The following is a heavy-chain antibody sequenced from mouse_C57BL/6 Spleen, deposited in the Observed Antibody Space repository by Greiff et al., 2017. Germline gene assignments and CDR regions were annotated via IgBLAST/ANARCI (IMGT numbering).Heavy chain of an antibody. CDR2: IDPSDSET. Sequence: QVQLQQPGAELVRPGSSVKLSCKASGYTFTSYWMHWVKQRPIQGLEWIGNIDPSDSETHYNQKFKDKATLTVDKYSSTAYMQLSSLTSEDSAVYYCARTNGSSPYFDYWGQGTTLTVSS. CDR3: ARTNGSSPYFDY. J-gene: IGHJ2*01. CDR1: GYTFTSYW. V-gene: IGHV1-52*01. D-gene: IGHD1-1*01.